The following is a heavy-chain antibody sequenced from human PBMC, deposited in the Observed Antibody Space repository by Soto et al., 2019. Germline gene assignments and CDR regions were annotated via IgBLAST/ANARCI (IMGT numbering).Heavy chain of an antibody. CDR2: INHSGST. V-gene: IGHV4-34*01. Sequence: SETLSLTCAVYCGSFSGYYWSWIRQPPGKGLEWIGEINHSGSTNYNPSLKSRVTISVDTSKNQFSLKLSSVTAADTAVYYCARGGYYGSGRNGMDVWGQGTTVTVSS. CDR1: CGSFSGYY. J-gene: IGHJ6*02. CDR3: ARGGYYGSGRNGMDV. D-gene: IGHD3-10*01.